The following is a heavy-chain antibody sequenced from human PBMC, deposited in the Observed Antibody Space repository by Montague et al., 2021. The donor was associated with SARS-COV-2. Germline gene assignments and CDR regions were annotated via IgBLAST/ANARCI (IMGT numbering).Heavy chain of an antibody. CDR2: TYYRSQWYN. V-gene: IGHV6-1*01. Sequence: CAISGDSVSSNSAARDWIRQSPSRGLEWLGRTYYRSQWYNDYAVSVGSRIAINPDTSKNHFSLQLDSVTPEDTAVYYCARSQHCGGGRCYSLSWFDPWGQGTLVIVSS. D-gene: IGHD2-15*01. J-gene: IGHJ5*02. CDR1: GDSVSSNSAA. CDR3: ARSQHCGGGRCYSLSWFDP.